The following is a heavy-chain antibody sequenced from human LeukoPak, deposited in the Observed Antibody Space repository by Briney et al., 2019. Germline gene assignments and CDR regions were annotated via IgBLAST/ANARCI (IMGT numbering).Heavy chain of an antibody. V-gene: IGHV3-53*01. CDR3: AREADSYTRSNWHLYFDY. CDR1: GFTVSSNY. Sequence: GGSLRLSCAASGFTVSSNYMSWVRQAPGKGLEWVSVIYSGGSTYYADSVKGRFTISRDNAKKSLYLQMNSLRAEDTAIYYCAREADSYTRSNWHLYFDYWGQGALVTVSS. J-gene: IGHJ4*02. CDR2: IYSGGST. D-gene: IGHD1-1*01.